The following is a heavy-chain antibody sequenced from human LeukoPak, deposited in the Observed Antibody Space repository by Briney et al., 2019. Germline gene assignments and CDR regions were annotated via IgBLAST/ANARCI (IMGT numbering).Heavy chain of an antibody. D-gene: IGHD3-9*01. J-gene: IGHJ4*02. CDR1: GFTFSSYS. CDR3: ARDGTNYDILTGYFY. Sequence: GGSLRLSCAASGFTFSSYSMNWVRQAPGKGLEWVSYISSSTIYYADSVKGRFTISRDNAKNSLYLQMNSLRAEDTAVYYCARDGTNYDILTGYFYWGQGTLVTVSS. V-gene: IGHV3-48*04. CDR2: ISSSTI.